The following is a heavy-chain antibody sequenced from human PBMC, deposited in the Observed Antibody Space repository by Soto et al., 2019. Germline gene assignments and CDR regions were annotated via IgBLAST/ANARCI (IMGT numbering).Heavy chain of an antibody. CDR1: GFTFSSYG. Sequence: GGSLRLSCAASGFTFSSYGMHWVRQAPGKGLEWVAVIWYDGSNKYYADSVKGRFTISRDNSKNTLYLQMNSLRAEDTAVYYCARRRQWELPSPGYYGMDVWGQGTTVTVSS. J-gene: IGHJ6*02. D-gene: IGHD1-26*01. CDR3: ARRRQWELPSPGYYGMDV. CDR2: IWYDGSNK. V-gene: IGHV3-33*01.